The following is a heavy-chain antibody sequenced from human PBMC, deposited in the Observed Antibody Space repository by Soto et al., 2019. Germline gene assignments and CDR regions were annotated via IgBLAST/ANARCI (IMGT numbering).Heavy chain of an antibody. CDR2: INPNSGGT. Sequence: QVQLVQSGAEVKKPGASVKVSCKASGYTFTGYYMHWVRQAPGQGLEWMGWINPNSGGTNYAQKFQGWVTMTRDTSTSTAYMALSRQRADDKAVYYGAIDPFGCSCGNWFDPWGQGTLVTVSS. CDR3: AIDPFGCSCGNWFDP. V-gene: IGHV1-2*04. D-gene: IGHD5-18*01. J-gene: IGHJ5*02. CDR1: GYTFTGYY.